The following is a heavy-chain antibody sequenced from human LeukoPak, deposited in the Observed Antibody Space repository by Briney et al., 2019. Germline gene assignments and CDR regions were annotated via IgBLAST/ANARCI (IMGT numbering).Heavy chain of an antibody. CDR2: INPNSGGT. D-gene: IGHD1-26*01. Sequence: GASVTVSCKACRYTFTGYYMHWVRQAPGQGLEWMGWINPNSGGTYYAQKFQGRVTMTRDTSISTAYMELSRLRSDDTAVYYCAREFSGSYFGWFDPWGQGTLVTVSS. J-gene: IGHJ5*02. V-gene: IGHV1-2*02. CDR1: RYTFTGYY. CDR3: AREFSGSYFGWFDP.